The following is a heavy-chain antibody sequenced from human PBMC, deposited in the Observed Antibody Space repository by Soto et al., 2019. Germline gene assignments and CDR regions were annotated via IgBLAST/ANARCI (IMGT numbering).Heavy chain of an antibody. CDR2: VYYSGTT. Sequence: QVQLQEWGPGLVKPSQTLSLTCTVSGGSIRNGDYYWGWIRQPPGKGLEWIGYVYYSGTTYSHPSLNSRVSISVDTSANQFSLRLTSVTAADTAVYYCVTVNLVGAAYYFDYWGPGTLVTVSS. CDR3: VTVNLVGAAYYFDY. CDR1: GGSIRNGDYY. D-gene: IGHD1-26*01. J-gene: IGHJ4*02. V-gene: IGHV4-30-4*01.